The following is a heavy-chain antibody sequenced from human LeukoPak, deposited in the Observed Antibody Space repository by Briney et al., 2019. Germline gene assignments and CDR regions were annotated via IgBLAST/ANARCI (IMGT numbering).Heavy chain of an antibody. D-gene: IGHD5-18*01. CDR3: ASSLRRGYSYVQPFDY. Sequence: SETLSLTCTASGGSISSSGYYWGWIRQAPGKGLEWIASISYGGTTYYNPSLKSRVTISEDRSKNQFSLKLSSVTAADTAVYYCASSLRRGYSYVQPFDYWGQGTLVTVSS. V-gene: IGHV4-39*01. CDR2: ISYGGTT. J-gene: IGHJ4*02. CDR1: GGSISSSGYY.